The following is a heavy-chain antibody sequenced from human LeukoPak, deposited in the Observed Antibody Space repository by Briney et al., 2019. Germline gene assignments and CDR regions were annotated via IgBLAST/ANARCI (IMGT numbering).Heavy chain of an antibody. Sequence: PTETLSLTCTVSGGSVTNYHWSWIRQPAGKGLEWIARFYTGGSTTYNPSLNGRATMSVDTSMNHFSLKLTSVTAADTAIYYCATVEVGTVDAFDIWGQGTMVTVSS. CDR1: GGSVTNYH. CDR3: ATVEVGTVDAFDI. D-gene: IGHD1-26*01. CDR2: FYTGGST. V-gene: IGHV4-4*07. J-gene: IGHJ3*02.